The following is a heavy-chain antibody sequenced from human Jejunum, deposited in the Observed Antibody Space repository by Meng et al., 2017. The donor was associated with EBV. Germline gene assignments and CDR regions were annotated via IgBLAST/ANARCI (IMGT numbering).Heavy chain of an antibody. CDR3: ARGGGRPEY. CDR1: GVSMGNFY. J-gene: IGHJ4*02. D-gene: IGHD3-10*01. V-gene: IGHV4-59*01. CDR2: IYYSEST. Sequence: QGQWQGVWPGVVKPSETLSLTCTVLGVSMGNFYWSWFRTPTGKGLEWIGYIYYSESTNYNPSLKSRVTISVDTSKNQFSLSLSSVTAADTAVYYCARGGGRPEYWGQGILVTVSS.